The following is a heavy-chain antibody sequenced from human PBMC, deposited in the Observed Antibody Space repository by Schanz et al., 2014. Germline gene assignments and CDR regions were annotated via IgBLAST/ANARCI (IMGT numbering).Heavy chain of an antibody. V-gene: IGHV3-21*05. CDR3: AKSKSQLPLFDY. Sequence: EVQLVESGGGLVQPGGSLRLSCSASGFTFSSYSMYWVRQAPGKGLEWVSYISSDNNYAYYADSMRGRFTISRDNAKNSLYLQMNSLRAEDTAVYYCAKSKSQLPLFDYWGQGTLVAVSS. J-gene: IGHJ4*02. D-gene: IGHD2-21*01. CDR2: ISSDNNYA. CDR1: GFTFSSYS.